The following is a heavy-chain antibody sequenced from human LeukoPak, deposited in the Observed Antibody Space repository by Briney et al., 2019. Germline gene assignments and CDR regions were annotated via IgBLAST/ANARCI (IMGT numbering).Heavy chain of an antibody. D-gene: IGHD7-27*01. J-gene: IGHJ4*02. CDR1: GFTFSSYG. V-gene: IGHV3-30*02. CDR2: INNDARNK. Sequence: PGGSLRLSCAASGFTFSSYGMHWVRQAPGKWLEWVAFINNDARNKYFADSVKGRFTISRDNSKNIVSLQMNSLRADDSALYYCARDLSWGFDYWGQGTLVTVSS. CDR3: ARDLSWGFDY.